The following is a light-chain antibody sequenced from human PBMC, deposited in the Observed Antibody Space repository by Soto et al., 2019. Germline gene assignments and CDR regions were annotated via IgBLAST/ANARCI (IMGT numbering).Light chain of an antibody. CDR3: QQSFTAPIT. CDR1: QSINNH. V-gene: IGKV1-39*01. J-gene: IGKJ5*01. Sequence: DIQMTQSPSSLSASVGDRVTVTCRTSQSINNHLNWYQQKPGEAPKLLIYGSSSLHYGVPSRFSGSGSGSAFTLTISSLQPEDSATYYCQQSFTAPITCGQGTRREIK. CDR2: GSS.